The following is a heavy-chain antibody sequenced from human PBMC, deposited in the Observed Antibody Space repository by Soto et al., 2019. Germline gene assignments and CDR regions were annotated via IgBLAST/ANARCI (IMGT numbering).Heavy chain of an antibody. CDR1: GFTFSSYS. CDR2: ISSSSSYI. CDR3: ARGDREDTAVVIGARPGEYGMDV. D-gene: IGHD2-15*01. V-gene: IGHV3-21*01. Sequence: GGSLRLSCAASGFTFSSYSMNWVRQAPGKGLEWVSSISSSSSYIYYADSVKGRFTISRDNAKNSLYLQMNSLRAEDTAVYYCARGDREDTAVVIGARPGEYGMDVWGRGTTVTVSS. J-gene: IGHJ6*02.